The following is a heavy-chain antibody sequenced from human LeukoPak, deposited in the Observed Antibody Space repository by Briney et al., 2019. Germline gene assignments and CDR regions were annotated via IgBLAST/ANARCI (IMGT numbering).Heavy chain of an antibody. CDR1: GYTFTGYY. Sequence: ASVKVSCKASGYTFTGYYIHWVRQAPGQGLEWMGWINPNSGCTNYAQKFQGRVTMTRDTSISTAYMELSRLRSDDTAVYYCARDSDTAMVTGPDYWGQGTLVTVSS. CDR2: INPNSGCT. V-gene: IGHV1-2*02. D-gene: IGHD5-18*01. CDR3: ARDSDTAMVTGPDY. J-gene: IGHJ4*02.